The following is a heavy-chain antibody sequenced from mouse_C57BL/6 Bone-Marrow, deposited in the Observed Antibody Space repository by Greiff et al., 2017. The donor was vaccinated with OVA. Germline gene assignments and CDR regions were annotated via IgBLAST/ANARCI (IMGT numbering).Heavy chain of an antibody. CDR1: GYTFTDYN. D-gene: IGHD1-1*01. CDR3: ARGGGSTPAWFAY. J-gene: IGHJ3*01. CDR2: INPNNGGT. V-gene: IGHV1-22*01. Sequence: EVKLMESGPELVKPGASVKMSCKASGYTFTDYNMHWVKQSHGKSLEWIGYINPNNGGTSYNQKFKGKATLTVNKSSSTAYMELRSLTSEDSAVYYCARGGGSTPAWFAYWGQGTLVTVSA.